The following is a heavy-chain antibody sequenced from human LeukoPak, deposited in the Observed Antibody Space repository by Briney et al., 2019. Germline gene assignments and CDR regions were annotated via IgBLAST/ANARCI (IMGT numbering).Heavy chain of an antibody. CDR2: IYHSGST. Sequence: PSETLSLTCTVSGGSISSGGYYWSWIRQPPGKGLEWIGYIYHSGSTYYNPSLKSRVTISVDRSKNQFSLKLSSVTAADTAVYYCASHDFWSGYYTGTFGYWGQGTLVTVSS. CDR3: ASHDFWSGYYTGTFGY. J-gene: IGHJ4*02. CDR1: GGSISSGGYY. V-gene: IGHV4-30-2*01. D-gene: IGHD3-3*01.